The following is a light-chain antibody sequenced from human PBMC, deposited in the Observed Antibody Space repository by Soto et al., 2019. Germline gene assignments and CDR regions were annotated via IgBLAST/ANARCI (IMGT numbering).Light chain of an antibody. CDR1: ISDVGSYNL. CDR3: CSYAGNSRT. CDR2: EAT. Sequence: QSGLSEPASVAGSPGQSITISCTGSISDVGSYNLVSWYQHHPGKVPKVIIYEATKRPSGVSSRFSGSKSPNAASLTISGLQAEDEADYYCCSYAGNSRTFGSGTKVTVL. J-gene: IGLJ1*01. V-gene: IGLV2-23*01.